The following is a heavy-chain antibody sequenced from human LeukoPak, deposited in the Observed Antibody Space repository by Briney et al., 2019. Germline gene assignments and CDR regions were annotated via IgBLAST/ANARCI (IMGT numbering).Heavy chain of an antibody. V-gene: IGHV4-39*07. J-gene: IGHJ5*02. CDR2: IYYSGST. D-gene: IGHD3-10*01. Sequence: SETLSLTCTVSGGSISSSSYYWGWIRQPPGKGLEWIGSIYYSGSTYYNPSLKSRVTISVDTSKNQFSLKLSSVTAADTAVCYCARGDGGWFDPWGQGTLVTVSS. CDR1: GGSISSSSYY. CDR3: ARGDGGWFDP.